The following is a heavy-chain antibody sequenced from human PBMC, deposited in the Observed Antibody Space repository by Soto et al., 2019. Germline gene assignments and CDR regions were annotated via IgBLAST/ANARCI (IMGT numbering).Heavy chain of an antibody. J-gene: IGHJ5*02. D-gene: IGHD5-12*01. CDR3: ARDRRWLPRGPNNWLDL. CDR2: IYYDGNS. Sequence: PPGKGLEWIGYIYYDGNSQHNPSLKSRVTMSIDTSKNQFSLNLNSVTAADTAVYYCARDRRWLPRGPNNWLDLWGQGTQVTVSS. V-gene: IGHV4-30-4*01.